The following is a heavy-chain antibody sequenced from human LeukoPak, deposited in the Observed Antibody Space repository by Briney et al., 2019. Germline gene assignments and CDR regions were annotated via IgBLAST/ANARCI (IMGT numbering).Heavy chain of an antibody. V-gene: IGHV1-69*04. CDR3: AREDGGYSYGYNPAYYFDY. CDR2: IIPILGIA. Sequence: GASVTVSCKASGGTYSSYAISWVRQAPGQGLEWMGRIIPILGIANYAQKFQGRVTITADKSTSTAYMELSSLRSEDTAVYYCAREDGGYSYGYNPAYYFDYWGQGTLVTVSS. J-gene: IGHJ4*02. D-gene: IGHD5-18*01. CDR1: GGTYSSYA.